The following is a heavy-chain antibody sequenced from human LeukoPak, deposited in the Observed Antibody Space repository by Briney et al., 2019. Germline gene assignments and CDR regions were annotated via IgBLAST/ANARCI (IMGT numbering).Heavy chain of an antibody. D-gene: IGHD5-18*01. CDR2: LSDGGHSS. Sequence: GSLRLSCPASGFTFSSYAMNWVRQAPGKGLEWVSSLSDGGHSSFYADSVKGRFTIYRDDSQNILYLQMNNLSGDDTALYYCAFSPLGFNYGYAYWGQGTLVTVSS. CDR3: AFSPLGFNYGYAY. CDR1: GFTFSSYA. V-gene: IGHV3-23*01. J-gene: IGHJ4*02.